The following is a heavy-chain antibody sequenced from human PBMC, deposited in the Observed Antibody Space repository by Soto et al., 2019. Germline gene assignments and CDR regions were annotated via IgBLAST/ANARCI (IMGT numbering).Heavy chain of an antibody. CDR3: ARDLGYCTNGVCYPAWFDP. Sequence: QVHLVQSGAEEKKPGASVKVSCKASGYTFTSYAMYWVRQAPGQRLEGMGGINAGNGNTKYSQKFQGRVTITRDTSASTAYMELSSLRSEDTAVYYCARDLGYCTNGVCYPAWFDPWGQGTLVTVSS. CDR2: INAGNGNT. CDR1: GYTFTSYA. V-gene: IGHV1-3*05. D-gene: IGHD2-8*01. J-gene: IGHJ5*02.